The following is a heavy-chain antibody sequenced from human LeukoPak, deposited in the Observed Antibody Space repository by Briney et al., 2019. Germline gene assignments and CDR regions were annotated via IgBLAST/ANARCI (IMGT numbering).Heavy chain of an antibody. CDR2: INPNSGGT. CDR3: ARDALYYYYGMDV. J-gene: IGHJ6*02. Sequence: GASVKVSCKASGYTFTGYYMHWVRQAPGQGLEWMGWINPNSGGTNYAQKFQGRVTMTRDTSISTAYMELSRLRSDDTAVYYCARDALYYYYGMDVWGQGTTVTVSS. V-gene: IGHV1-2*02. CDR1: GYTFTGYY.